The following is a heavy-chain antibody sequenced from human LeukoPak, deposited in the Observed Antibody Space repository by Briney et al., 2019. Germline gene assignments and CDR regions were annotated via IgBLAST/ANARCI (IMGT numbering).Heavy chain of an antibody. CDR3: ARGIAAAGWAFDY. CDR1: GYTFTGYY. D-gene: IGHD6-13*01. Sequence: ASVKVSCKASGYTFTGYYMHWVRQAPGQGVEWMGWINPNSGGTNYAQKFQGWVTMTRDTSISTAYMELSRLRSDDTAVYYCARGIAAAGWAFDYWGQGTLVTVSS. CDR2: INPNSGGT. J-gene: IGHJ4*02. V-gene: IGHV1-2*04.